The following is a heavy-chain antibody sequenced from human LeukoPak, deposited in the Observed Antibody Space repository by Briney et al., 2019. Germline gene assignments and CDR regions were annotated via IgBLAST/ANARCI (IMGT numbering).Heavy chain of an antibody. J-gene: IGHJ5*02. CDR2: IKQDGSET. CDR3: ARPPYDFWSGYYNNCFDP. Sequence: PGGSLRLSCAASGFTFSSYWMSWVRQAPGKGLEWVANIKQDGSETYYVDSVKGRFTISRDNAKNSLYLQMNSLRAEDTAVYYCARPPYDFWSGYYNNCFDPWGQGTLVTVSS. V-gene: IGHV3-7*01. D-gene: IGHD3-3*01. CDR1: GFTFSSYW.